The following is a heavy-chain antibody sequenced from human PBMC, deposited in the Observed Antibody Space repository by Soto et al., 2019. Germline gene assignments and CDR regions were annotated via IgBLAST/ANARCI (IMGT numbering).Heavy chain of an antibody. J-gene: IGHJ6*02. Sequence: PSETLSLTCTVSGGSISSGDYYWSWIRQPPGEGLEWTGYIYYSGSTDYNPSLTSRLTISVDTSKNQFSLKLSSVTAADTAVYYCARDRGGIIVLPAAEDNYYSGMDVWGQGATVTVSS. CDR1: GGSISSGDYY. CDR3: ARDRGGIIVLPAAEDNYYSGMDV. V-gene: IGHV4-30-4*01. D-gene: IGHD2-2*01. CDR2: IYYSGST.